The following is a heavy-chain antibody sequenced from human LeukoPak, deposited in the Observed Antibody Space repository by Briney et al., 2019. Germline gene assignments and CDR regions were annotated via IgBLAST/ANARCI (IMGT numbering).Heavy chain of an antibody. CDR2: INQSGST. CDR1: GGSFNDDY. J-gene: IGHJ4*02. CDR3: AKNFVY. Sequence: SETLSLTCAVYGGSFNDDYWSWIRQPPGKGLEWIGDINQSGSTNYNPSLKSRVTISVDTSKNQLSLKLTSVTAADTAVYYCAKNFVYWGQGTLVTVSS. V-gene: IGHV4-34*01.